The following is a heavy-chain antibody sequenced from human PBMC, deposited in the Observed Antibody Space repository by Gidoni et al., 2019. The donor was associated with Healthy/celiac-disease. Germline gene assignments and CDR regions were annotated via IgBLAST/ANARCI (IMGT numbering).Heavy chain of an antibody. CDR1: GFTFSSYA. D-gene: IGHD2-2*01. V-gene: IGHV3-23*01. J-gene: IGHJ5*02. Sequence: EVQLLESGGGLVQPGESLRLSCAASGFTFSSYALRWVRQAPGQGLDGVSVSSGRCDSTYYADSVKGRFTISRDKSKNTLYLQMNSLRGEDTAVYYCAKGGTIVVVPIPWWDWFDPWGQGTLVTVSS. CDR2: SSGRCDST. CDR3: AKGGTIVVVPIPWWDWFDP.